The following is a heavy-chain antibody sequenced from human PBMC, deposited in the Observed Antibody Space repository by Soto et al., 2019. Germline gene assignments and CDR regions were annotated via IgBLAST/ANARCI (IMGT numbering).Heavy chain of an antibody. CDR3: ARGWGRIFDY. V-gene: IGHV4-34*01. Sequence: QVQLQQWGAGLLKPSETLSLTCAVYGGSFSGYYWSWIRQPPGKGLEWIGEINHSGSTNYNPSLKSRVTISADTSKNQFSLKLSSVTAADTAVDYCARGWGRIFDYWGQGTRVTVSS. CDR1: GGSFSGYY. J-gene: IGHJ4*02. D-gene: IGHD7-27*01. CDR2: INHSGST.